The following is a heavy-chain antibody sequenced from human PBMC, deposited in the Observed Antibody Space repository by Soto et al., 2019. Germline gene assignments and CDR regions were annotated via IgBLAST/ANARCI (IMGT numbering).Heavy chain of an antibody. V-gene: IGHV3-23*01. CDR3: ARDSGYGSGASVNQYLDY. D-gene: IGHD3-10*01. CDR1: GFTFSSYA. J-gene: IGHJ4*01. Sequence: GVSLRLSCSASGFTFSSYAMSWVRQAPGKGLEWVSAISGSGGSTYYADSVKGRFTISRDNSKNTLYLQMNSLRAEDTAVYYCARDSGYGSGASVNQYLDYWGHGTLVTVSS. CDR2: ISGSGGST.